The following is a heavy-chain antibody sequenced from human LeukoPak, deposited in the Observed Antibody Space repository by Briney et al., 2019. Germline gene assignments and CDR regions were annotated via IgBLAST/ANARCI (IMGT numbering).Heavy chain of an antibody. D-gene: IGHD3-10*01. Sequence: GGSLRLSCAASGFTFSSYWMHWIRQAPGKGLVWVSRINSDGSSTSYADSVKGRFTISRDNAKNTLYLQMNSLRVEDTAVYYCAKSTEGFGELSWGQGTLVTVSS. V-gene: IGHV3-74*01. J-gene: IGHJ5*02. CDR1: GFTFSSYW. CDR3: AKSTEGFGELS. CDR2: INSDGSST.